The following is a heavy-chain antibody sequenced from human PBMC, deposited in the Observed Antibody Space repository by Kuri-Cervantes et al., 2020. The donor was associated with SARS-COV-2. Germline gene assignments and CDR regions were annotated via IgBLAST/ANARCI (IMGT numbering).Heavy chain of an antibody. CDR1: GFSFSSYW. D-gene: IGHD4-11*01. V-gene: IGHV3-74*01. J-gene: IGHJ3*02. Sequence: GESLKISCEASGFSFSSYWMHWVRQAPGRGLVWVAHIKIDGTSTSYSDSVRGRFTVSRDNAKNTVYLQMNSLRAEDTAVYYCARDQDDYSNYHAFDIWGQGTMVTVAS. CDR2: IKIDGTST. CDR3: ARDQDDYSNYHAFDI.